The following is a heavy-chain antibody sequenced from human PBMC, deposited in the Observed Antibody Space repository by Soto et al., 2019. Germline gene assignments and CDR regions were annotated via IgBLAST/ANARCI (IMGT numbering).Heavy chain of an antibody. V-gene: IGHV4-59*08. D-gene: IGHD3-16*01. Sequence: QVQLQESGPGLVKPSETLSLTCTVSGGSISSYYWSWIRQPPGKGLEWIGYIYYSGSTNYNPSLTRRATISVDTSKNQFSPKLSPLTAADTAVYYCARPLVSYDYYSYGMDVWGQGTTVTVSS. CDR3: ARPLVSYDYYSYGMDV. J-gene: IGHJ6*02. CDR2: IYYSGST. CDR1: GGSISSYY.